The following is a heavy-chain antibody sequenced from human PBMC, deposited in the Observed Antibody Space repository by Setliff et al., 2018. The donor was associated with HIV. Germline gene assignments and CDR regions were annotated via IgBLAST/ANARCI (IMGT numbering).Heavy chain of an antibody. CDR3: AKGSGYYSTDAFDI. J-gene: IGHJ3*02. CDR1: GYTLTELS. Sequence: GASVKVSCKVSGYTLTELSIHWVRQAPGKGLEWMGGFDPEDDETIYAQKFQGRVTMTEDTSTDTAYMELSSLRAEDTAVYYCAKGSGYYSTDAFDIWGQGTMVTVSS. V-gene: IGHV1-24*01. CDR2: FDPEDDET. D-gene: IGHD3-22*01.